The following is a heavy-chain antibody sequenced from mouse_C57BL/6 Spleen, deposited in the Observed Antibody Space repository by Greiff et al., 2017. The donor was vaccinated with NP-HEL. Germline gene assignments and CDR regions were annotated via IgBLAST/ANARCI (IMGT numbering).Heavy chain of an antibody. J-gene: IGHJ4*01. CDR2: IDPSDSYT. V-gene: IGHV1-59*01. CDR3: ARAYSSSPHYYAMDY. CDR1: GYTFTSYW. D-gene: IGHD1-1*01. Sequence: QVQLQQPGAELVRPGTSVKLSCKASGYTFTSYWMHWVKQRPGQGLEWIGVIDPSDSYTNYNQKFKGKATLTVDTSSSTAYMQLSSLTSEDSAVYYCARAYSSSPHYYAMDYWGQGTSVTVSS.